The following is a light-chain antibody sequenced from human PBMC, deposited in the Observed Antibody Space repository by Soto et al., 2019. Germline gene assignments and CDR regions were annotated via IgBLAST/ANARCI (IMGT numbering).Light chain of an antibody. CDR2: GAS. CDR3: QHYNNWPPWT. Sequence: EIVMTQSPATLSVSPGERATLSCSASQSVSTNLAWYQQKLGQAPRHLIYGASTRATGIPARFSGSGSGTEFTLTISSLQSEDFAVYYCQHYNNWPPWTFGQGTKVEIK. CDR1: QSVSTN. J-gene: IGKJ1*01. V-gene: IGKV3-15*01.